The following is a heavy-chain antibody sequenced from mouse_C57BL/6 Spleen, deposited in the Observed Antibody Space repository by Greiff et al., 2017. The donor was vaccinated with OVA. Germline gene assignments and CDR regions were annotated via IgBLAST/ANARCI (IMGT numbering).Heavy chain of an antibody. V-gene: IGHV1-42*01. CDR2: INPSTGGT. J-gene: IGHJ3*01. CDR1: GYSFTGYY. CDR3: ARSTDQASAWFAY. Sequence: VQLQQSGPELVKPGASVKISCKASGYSFTGYYMNWVKQSPEKSLEWIGEINPSTGGTTYNQKFKAKATLTVDKSSSTAYMQLKSLTSEDSAVYYCARSTDQASAWFAYWGQGTLVTVSA. D-gene: IGHD3-2*02.